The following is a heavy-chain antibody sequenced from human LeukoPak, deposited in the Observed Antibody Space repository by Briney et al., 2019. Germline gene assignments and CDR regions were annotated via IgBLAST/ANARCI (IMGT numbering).Heavy chain of an antibody. J-gene: IGHJ4*02. CDR2: IGSGSSAI. CDR3: ARASRSGYDY. Sequence: TGGSLRLSCAASGFTFSSFGMNWVRQAPGKRLEWVSYIGSGSSAIYYADSVKGRFTISRDNAKNSLYLQMNSLRNEDAAVYYCARASRSGYDYWGQGTLVTVSS. V-gene: IGHV3-48*02. CDR1: GFTFSSFG. D-gene: IGHD3-22*01.